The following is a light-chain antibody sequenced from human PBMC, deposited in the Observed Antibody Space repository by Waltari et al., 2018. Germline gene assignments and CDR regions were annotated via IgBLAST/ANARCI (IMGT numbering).Light chain of an antibody. J-gene: IGLJ1*01. Sequence: QSALTQPRSVSGSPGQSVTISCTGSGSDVGGYIYVSLYHHHPGRAPKVVIYDVDKRPSGVPDRFSVSQSGNTASLTISGLQAEDEGDYYCCSYAGRYTFVFGSGTRVTVL. CDR2: DVD. CDR3: CSYAGRYTFV. V-gene: IGLV2-11*01. CDR1: GSDVGGYIY.